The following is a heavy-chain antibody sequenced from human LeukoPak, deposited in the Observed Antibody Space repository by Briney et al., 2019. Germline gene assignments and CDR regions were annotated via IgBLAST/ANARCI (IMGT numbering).Heavy chain of an antibody. CDR1: GGTFSSYA. J-gene: IGHJ4*02. CDR2: INPNSGGT. D-gene: IGHD6-19*01. Sequence: ASVKVSCKASGGTFSSYAISWVRQAPGQGLEWMGWINPNSGGTTYAQKVQGRVTMTRDTSISTVFMEVSGLTSDDTAVYYCATVYASAWYWDYWGQGTLVTVSS. V-gene: IGHV1-2*02. CDR3: ATVYASAWYWDY.